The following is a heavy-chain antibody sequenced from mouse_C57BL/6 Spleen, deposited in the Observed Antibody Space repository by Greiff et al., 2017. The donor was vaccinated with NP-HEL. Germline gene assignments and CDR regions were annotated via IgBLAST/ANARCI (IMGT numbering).Heavy chain of an antibody. V-gene: IGHV7-3*01. J-gene: IGHJ4*01. CDR2: IRNKANGYTT. Sequence: VQLKQSGGGLVQPGGSLSLSCAASGFTFTDYYMSWVRQPPGKALEWLGFIRNKANGYTTEYSASVKGRFTISRDNSQSILYLQMNALRAEESAEEKGGERGGEEGENAMDYWGQGTSVTVSA. CDR1: GFTFTDYY. CDR3: GERGGEEGENAMDY.